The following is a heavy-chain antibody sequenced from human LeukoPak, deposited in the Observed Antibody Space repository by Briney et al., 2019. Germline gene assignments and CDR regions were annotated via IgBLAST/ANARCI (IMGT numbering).Heavy chain of an antibody. CDR3: AKFTRIRGYSYGSYNWFDP. CDR1: GFTFSSYA. Sequence: GGSLRLSCAASGFTFSSYAMSWVRQAPGKGLEWVSAISGSGGSTYYADSVKGRFTISRDNSKNTLYLQMNSLRAEDTAVYYCAKFTRIRGYSYGSYNWFDPGAREPWSPSPQ. D-gene: IGHD5-18*01. V-gene: IGHV3-23*01. CDR2: ISGSGGST. J-gene: IGHJ5*02.